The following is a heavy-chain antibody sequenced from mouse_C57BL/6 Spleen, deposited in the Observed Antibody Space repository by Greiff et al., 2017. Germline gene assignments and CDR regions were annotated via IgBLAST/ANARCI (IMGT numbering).Heavy chain of an antibody. CDR1: GYTFTSYW. V-gene: IGHV1-69*01. D-gene: IGHD1-1*01. J-gene: IGHJ3*01. CDR3: ANLYYGSSTFAY. Sequence: QVQLQQPGAELVMPGASVKLSCKASGYTFTSYWMHWVKQRPGQGLEWIGEIDPSDSYTNYNQQFKGKSTLTVDKSSSTAYMQLSSLTSEDSAVYYCANLYYGSSTFAYWGQGTLVTVSA. CDR2: IDPSDSYT.